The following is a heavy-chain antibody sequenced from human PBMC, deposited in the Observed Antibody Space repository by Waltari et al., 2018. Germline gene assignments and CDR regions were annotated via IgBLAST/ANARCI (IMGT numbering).Heavy chain of an antibody. CDR2: SYYSGST. CDR3: ARQARSYDFWSGYQRQYGMDV. J-gene: IGHJ6*02. D-gene: IGHD3-3*01. Sequence: QLQMQESGPGLVKPSETLSLTCTVSGGSISSSSYYWGWIRQPQGKGLEWIGSSYYSGSTYYNPSLKSRVTISVDTSKNQFSLKLSSVTAADTAVYYCARQARSYDFWSGYQRQYGMDVWGQGTTVTVSS. V-gene: IGHV4-39*01. CDR1: GGSISSSSYY.